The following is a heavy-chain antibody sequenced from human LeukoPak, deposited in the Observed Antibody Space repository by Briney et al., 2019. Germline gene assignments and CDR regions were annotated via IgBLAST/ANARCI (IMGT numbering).Heavy chain of an antibody. V-gene: IGHV3-9*01. CDR3: AKDKKRYYYDSSGYPDY. J-gene: IGHJ4*02. D-gene: IGHD3-22*01. CDR1: GFTFDDYA. CDR2: ISWNSGSI. Sequence: GGSLRLSCAASGFTFDDYAMHWVRQAPGKGLEWVSGISWNSGSIGYADSVKGRFTISRDDAKNSLYLQMNSLRAEDTALYYCAKDKKRYYYDSSGYPDYWGQGTLVTVSS.